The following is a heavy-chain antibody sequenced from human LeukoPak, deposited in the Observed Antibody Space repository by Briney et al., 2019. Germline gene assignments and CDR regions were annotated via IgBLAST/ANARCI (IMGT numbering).Heavy chain of an antibody. D-gene: IGHD3-22*01. CDR3: ARGLVHDTSGYYSDY. J-gene: IGHJ4*02. Sequence: PGGSLRLSRAVSGFTFSAFWMHWVRQAPGKGLVWVSRINSDGSRTTYADSVKGRFTISRDNAKNTLYLQMNSLRAEDAAVYYCARGLVHDTSGYYSDYWGQGTLVTVSS. V-gene: IGHV3-74*01. CDR1: GFTFSAFW. CDR2: INSDGSRT.